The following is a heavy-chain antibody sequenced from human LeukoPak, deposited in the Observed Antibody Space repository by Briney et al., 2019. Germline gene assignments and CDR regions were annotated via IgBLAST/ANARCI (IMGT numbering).Heavy chain of an antibody. CDR2: INHSGST. CDR3: ARDDSSGYYYGN. D-gene: IGHD3-22*01. Sequence: SETLSLTCAVYGGSFSGYYWSWIRQPPGKGLEWIGEINHSGSTNYNPSLKSRVTISVDTSKNQFSLKLSSVTAADTAVYYCARDDSSGYYYGNWGQGTLVTVSS. V-gene: IGHV4-34*01. CDR1: GGSFSGYY. J-gene: IGHJ4*02.